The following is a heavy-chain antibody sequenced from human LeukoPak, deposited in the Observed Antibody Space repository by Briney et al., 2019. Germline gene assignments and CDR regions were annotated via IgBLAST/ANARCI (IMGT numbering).Heavy chain of an antibody. CDR2: IYHSGST. CDR1: GGSISSGGYY. Sequence: SETLSLTCTVSGGSISSGGYYWSWIRQPPGKGLEWIGYIYHSGSTYYNPSLKSRVTISVDRSKNQFSLKLSSVTAADTAVYYCARSSSSWYGNYFDYWGQGTLVTVSS. D-gene: IGHD6-13*01. CDR3: ARSSSSWYGNYFDY. J-gene: IGHJ4*02. V-gene: IGHV4-30-2*01.